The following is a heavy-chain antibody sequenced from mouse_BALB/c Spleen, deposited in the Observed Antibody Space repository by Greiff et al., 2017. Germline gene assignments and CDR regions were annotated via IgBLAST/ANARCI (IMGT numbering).Heavy chain of an antibody. Sequence: VQLQQSGAELVKPGASVKLSCTASGFNIKDTYMHWVKQRPEQGLEWIGRIDPANGNTKYDPKFQGKATITADTSSNTAYLQLSSLTSEDTAVYYCASFYGYHSDNRGQGTTLTVSP. CDR2: IDPANGNT. CDR3: ASFYGYHSDN. CDR1: GFNIKDTY. D-gene: IGHD2-2*01. J-gene: IGHJ2*01. V-gene: IGHV14-3*02.